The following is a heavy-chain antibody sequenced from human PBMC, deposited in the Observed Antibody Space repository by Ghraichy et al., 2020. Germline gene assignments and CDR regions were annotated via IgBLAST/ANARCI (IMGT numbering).Heavy chain of an antibody. J-gene: IGHJ5*02. CDR3: ACGKGGWKLELLRFDP. D-gene: IGHD1-7*01. V-gene: IGHV3-23*01. CDR1: GFTFSSYA. Sequence: GGSLRLSCAASGFTFSSYAMSWVRQAPGKGLEWVSAISGSGGSTYYADSVKGRFTISRDNSKNTLYLQMNSLRAEDTAVYYCACGKGGWKLELLRFDPWGQGTLVTVSS. CDR2: ISGSGGST.